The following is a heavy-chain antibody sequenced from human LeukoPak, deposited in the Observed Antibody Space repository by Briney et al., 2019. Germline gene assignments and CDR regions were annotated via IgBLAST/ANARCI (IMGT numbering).Heavy chain of an antibody. CDR2: INHSGST. CDR1: GGSISSSSYY. D-gene: IGHD4-17*01. CDR3: ATGGYGDSYYYYYGMDV. J-gene: IGHJ6*02. Sequence: SETLSLTCTVSGGSISSSSYYWSWIRQPPGKGLEWIGEINHSGSTNYNPSLKSRVTISVDTSKNQFSLKLSSVTAADTAVYYCATGGYGDSYYYYYGMDVWGQGTTVTVSS. V-gene: IGHV4-39*07.